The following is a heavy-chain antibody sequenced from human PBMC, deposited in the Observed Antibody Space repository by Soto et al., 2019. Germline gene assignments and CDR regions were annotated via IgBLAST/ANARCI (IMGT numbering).Heavy chain of an antibody. CDR1: GGSISSSSYY. V-gene: IGHV4-39*01. CDR2: IYYSGST. J-gene: IGHJ4*02. D-gene: IGHD3-9*01. CDR3: ATQEVEDWERPIDY. Sequence: PSETLSLTCTVSGGSISSSSYYWGWIRHPPGKGLEWIGSIYYSGSTYYNPSLKSRVTISVDTSKNQFSLKLSSVTAADTAVYYCATQEVEDWERPIDYWAQGTLVTVSS.